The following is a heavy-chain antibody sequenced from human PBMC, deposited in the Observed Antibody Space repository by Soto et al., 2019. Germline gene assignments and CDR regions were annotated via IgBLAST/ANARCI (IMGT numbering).Heavy chain of an antibody. Sequence: QVQLVQSGAEVKKPGSSVKVSCKASGGTFSSYAISWVRQAPGQGLEWMGGIIPIFGTANYAQKFQGRVTITADESTSTASMELSSLRSDDTAVYYCARVVTVVQSFHYWYFDLWCRGTLVTVSS. CDR3: ARVVTVVQSFHYWYFDL. J-gene: IGHJ2*01. CDR2: IIPIFGTA. V-gene: IGHV1-69*12. D-gene: IGHD2-15*01. CDR1: GGTFSSYA.